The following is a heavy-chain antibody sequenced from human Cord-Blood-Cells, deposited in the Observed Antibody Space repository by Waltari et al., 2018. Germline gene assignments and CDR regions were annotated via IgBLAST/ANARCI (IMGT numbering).Heavy chain of an antibody. V-gene: IGHV1-8*01. CDR3: ARTVVTSDMYYFDY. J-gene: IGHJ4*02. Sequence: QVQLVQSGAEVTKPGASVKVSCKASGYTFTSYDINWVRQATGQGLEWMGWMNPNSGNTGYAQKFQGRVTMTRNTSISTAYMELSSLRSEDTAVYYCARTVVTSDMYYFDYWGQGTLVTVSS. D-gene: IGHD2-2*01. CDR2: MNPNSGNT. CDR1: GYTFTSYD.